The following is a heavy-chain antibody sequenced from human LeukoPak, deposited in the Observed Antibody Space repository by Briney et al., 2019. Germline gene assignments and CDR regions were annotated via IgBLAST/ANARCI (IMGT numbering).Heavy chain of an antibody. CDR2: IYYSGST. CDR3: AREPIFYGSGSYSDY. Sequence: SETLSLTCTVSGGSISSYYWTWIRQPPGKGLEWIGYIYYSGSTNYNPSLKSRVTMSVDTSKNQFSLKLSSVTAADTAVYYCAREPIFYGSGSYSDYWGQGTLVTVSS. V-gene: IGHV4-59*12. J-gene: IGHJ4*02. CDR1: GGSISSYY. D-gene: IGHD3-10*01.